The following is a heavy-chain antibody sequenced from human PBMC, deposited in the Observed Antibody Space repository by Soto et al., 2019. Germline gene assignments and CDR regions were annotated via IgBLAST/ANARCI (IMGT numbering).Heavy chain of an antibody. CDR3: ARDCSGGSCYSWAFDI. Sequence: QVQLQESGPGLVKPSQTLSLTCTVSGGSISSGGYYWSWIRQHPGKGLEWIGYIYYSGSTYYNPSLKRRVTISVDTSKNQFSLKLSSVTAADTAVYYCARDCSGGSCYSWAFDIWGQGTMVTVSS. CDR1: GGSISSGGYY. V-gene: IGHV4-31*03. D-gene: IGHD2-15*01. J-gene: IGHJ3*02. CDR2: IYYSGST.